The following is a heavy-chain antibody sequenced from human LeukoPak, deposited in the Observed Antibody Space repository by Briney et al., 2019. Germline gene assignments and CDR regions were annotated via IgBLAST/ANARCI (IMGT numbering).Heavy chain of an antibody. CDR1: GYSLTSYW. CDR3: ARPEVAAGTGY. D-gene: IGHD6-13*01. CDR2: IYPGDSDT. J-gene: IGHJ4*02. Sequence: GESLKISCKGSGYSLTSYWIGRVRQMPGKGLEWMGIIYPGDSDTRYSPSFQGQVTISADKSISTAYLQWSSLKASDTAMYYCARPEVAAGTGYWGQGTLVTVSS. V-gene: IGHV5-51*01.